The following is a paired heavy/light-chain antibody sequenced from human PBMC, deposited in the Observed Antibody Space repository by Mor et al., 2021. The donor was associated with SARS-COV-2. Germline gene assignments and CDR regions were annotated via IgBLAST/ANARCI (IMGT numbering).Light chain of an antibody. CDR2: GAS. CDR1: QSVSSN. V-gene: IGKV3-15*01. J-gene: IGKJ1*01. Sequence: EIVMTQSPATLSVSPGERATLSCRASQSVSSNLAWYQQKPGQAPRLLIYGASTRATGIPARFSGSGSGTEFTLTISSLQSEDFAVYYCQHYNNWPPTFGQGTKVEIK. CDR3: QHYNNWPPT.
Heavy chain of an antibody. CDR3: ARDYYDSSGGPYFDY. J-gene: IGHJ4*02. Sequence: QVQLQESGPGLVKPSQTLSLTCTVSGGSISSGTYYWSWIRQPAGKGLEWIGRIYARGSTNYNPSLKSRVTISLDTSKNQFSLKLSSVTAADTAVYYCARDYYDSSGGPYFDYWGQGTLVTVSS. CDR2: IYARGST. CDR1: GGSISSGTYY. D-gene: IGHD3-22*01. V-gene: IGHV4-61*02.